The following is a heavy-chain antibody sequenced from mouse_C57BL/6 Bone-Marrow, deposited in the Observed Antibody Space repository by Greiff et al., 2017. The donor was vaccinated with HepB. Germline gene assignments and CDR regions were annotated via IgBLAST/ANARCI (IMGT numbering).Heavy chain of an antibody. CDR2: ISSGGDYI. CDR1: GFTFSSYA. D-gene: IGHD2-10*01. V-gene: IGHV5-9-1*02. CDR3: TTYYGNYVFDY. Sequence: EVHLVESGEGLVKPGGSLKLSCAASGFTFSSYAMSWVRQTPEKRLEWVAYISSGGDYIYYADTVKGRFTISRDNARNTLYLQMSSLKSEDTAMYYCTTYYGNYVFDYWGQGTTLTVSS. J-gene: IGHJ2*01.